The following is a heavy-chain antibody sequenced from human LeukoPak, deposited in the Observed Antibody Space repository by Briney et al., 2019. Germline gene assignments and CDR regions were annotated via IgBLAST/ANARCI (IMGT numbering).Heavy chain of an antibody. V-gene: IGHV3-9*01. CDR1: GFTFDGCA. D-gene: IGHD2-8*01. J-gene: IGHJ4*02. CDR2: ISLNSGNI. Sequence: GRSLRLSCAASGFTFDGCAMHWVRQAPGKGLEWVSSISLNSGNIDYADSVRGRFTISRDNAKNSLYLQMNSLEAGDTALYYCAKEGSVCTNGICRYFDSWGQGTLVTVSS. CDR3: AKEGSVCTNGICRYFDS.